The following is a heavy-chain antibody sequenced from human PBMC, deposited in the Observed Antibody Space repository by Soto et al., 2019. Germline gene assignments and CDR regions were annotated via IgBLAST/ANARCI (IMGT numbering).Heavy chain of an antibody. CDR3: ARGYCSTTRCDYYSALDV. CDR1: GFTFSSYW. V-gene: IGHV3-74*01. Sequence: EVQLVESGGGLVQPGGSLRLSCAASGFTFSSYWMYWVRQAPGKGLVWVSRINLAGGHITYADAVKGRFTISRDNAKNTLDLQMNSLRAEDTAVYYCARGYCSTTRCDYYSALDVWGQGATVTVSS. D-gene: IGHD2-2*01. J-gene: IGHJ6*02. CDR2: INLAGGHI.